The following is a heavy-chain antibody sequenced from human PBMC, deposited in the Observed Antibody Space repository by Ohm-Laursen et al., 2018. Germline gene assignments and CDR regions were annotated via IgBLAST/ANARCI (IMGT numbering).Heavy chain of an antibody. CDR2: INSNGSST. J-gene: IGHJ6*02. CDR1: GFTFSSYW. Sequence: SLRLSCAASGFTFSSYWMHWVRQAPGKGLVWVSRINSNGSSTSYADSVKGRFTISKDNAKNTLYLQMNSLRAEDTAVYYCASDILTGYPHYYYYGMDVWGRGTAVTVSS. CDR3: ASDILTGYPHYYYYGMDV. D-gene: IGHD3-9*01. V-gene: IGHV3-74*01.